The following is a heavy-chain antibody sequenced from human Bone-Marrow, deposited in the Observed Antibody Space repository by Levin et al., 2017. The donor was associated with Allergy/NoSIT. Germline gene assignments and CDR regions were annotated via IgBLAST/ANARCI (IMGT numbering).Heavy chain of an antibody. CDR1: GFIFDDYA. V-gene: IGHV3-9*01. J-gene: IGHJ4*02. CDR2: ITWNSGII. Sequence: LSLTCVASGFIFDDYAMHWVRQAPGQGLEWVSGITWNSGIIAYADSVEGRFTISRDNAKNSLYLQMNSLRTEDAALYYCAKVGGQSCGGSVCLFDYWGQGALVTVSS. D-gene: IGHD2-8*02. CDR3: AKVGGQSCGGSVCLFDY.